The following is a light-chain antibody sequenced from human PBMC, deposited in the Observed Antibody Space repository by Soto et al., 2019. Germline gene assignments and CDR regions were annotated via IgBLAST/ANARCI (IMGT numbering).Light chain of an antibody. Sequence: QSVPSQPPSASGTPGQTVIISCSGSRSDIGSNFVNWYQHLPGTAPELLIYNSNQRPSGVPDRFSGSKSGTSASLAIRGLQSEDEADYYCAAWDDSLTGPVFGTGTKVTVL. CDR3: AAWDDSLTGPV. CDR2: NSN. J-gene: IGLJ1*01. V-gene: IGLV1-44*01. CDR1: RSDIGSNF.